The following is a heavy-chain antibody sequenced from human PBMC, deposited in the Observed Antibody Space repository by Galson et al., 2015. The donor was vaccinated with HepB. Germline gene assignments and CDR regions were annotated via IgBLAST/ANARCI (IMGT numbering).Heavy chain of an antibody. Sequence: SLRLSCAASGFTFSNAWMSWVRQAPGKGLEWVGRIKSKTDGGTTDYAAPVKGRFTISRDDSKNTLYLQMNSLKTEDTAVYYCTTDYDGSPGAFDIWGQGTMVTVSS. D-gene: IGHD1-26*01. CDR1: GFTFSNAW. J-gene: IGHJ3*02. V-gene: IGHV3-15*01. CDR3: TTDYDGSPGAFDI. CDR2: IKSKTDGGTT.